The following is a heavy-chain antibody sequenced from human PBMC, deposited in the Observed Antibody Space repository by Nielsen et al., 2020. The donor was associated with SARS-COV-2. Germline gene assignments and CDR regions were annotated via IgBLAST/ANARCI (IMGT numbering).Heavy chain of an antibody. Sequence: GGSLRLSCAASGFTFSSYSMNWVRQAPGKGLEWVSYISSGSSTIYYADSVRGRFTISRDNAKNSLYLQMNSLRAEDMAVYYCASWSKGWGQGTLVTVLL. CDR1: GFTFSSYS. CDR2: ISSGSSTI. J-gene: IGHJ4*02. V-gene: IGHV3-48*01. CDR3: ASWSKG.